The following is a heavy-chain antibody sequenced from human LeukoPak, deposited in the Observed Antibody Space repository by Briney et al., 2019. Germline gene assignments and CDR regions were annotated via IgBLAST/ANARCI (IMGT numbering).Heavy chain of an antibody. CDR1: GYSFTSYW. CDR3: ATYYDSSGYFHFDY. Sequence: RGESLKISCKASGYSFTSYWIGWVRQMPGKGLELMGIIYPGDSESRYSPSFQGQVTISADKSISTVYLQWSSLKASDTAMYYCATYYDSSGYFHFDYWGQGTLVTVSS. J-gene: IGHJ4*02. D-gene: IGHD3-22*01. V-gene: IGHV5-51*01. CDR2: IYPGDSES.